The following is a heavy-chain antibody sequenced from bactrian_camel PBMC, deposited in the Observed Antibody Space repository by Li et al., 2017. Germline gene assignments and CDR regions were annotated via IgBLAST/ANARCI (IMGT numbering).Heavy chain of an antibody. V-gene: IGHV3S26*01. CDR3: ALGPTCGGGRWYRDRSAYNC. Sequence: HVQLVESGGGSVQAGGSLRLSCVASGFTFNRACMAWFRQAPGKEREGVAALQSYGSASYADSVKGRFTISQNSAKNTLYLQMDSLKPADTAMYTCALGPTCGGGRWYRDRSAYNCRGQGTQVTVS. D-gene: IGHD6*01. CDR2: LQSYGSA. J-gene: IGHJ4*01. CDR1: GFTFNRAC.